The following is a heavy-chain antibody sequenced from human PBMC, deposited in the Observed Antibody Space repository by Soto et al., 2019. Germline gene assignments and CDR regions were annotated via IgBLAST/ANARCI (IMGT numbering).Heavy chain of an antibody. CDR1: GGSISSSNW. D-gene: IGHD3-22*01. Sequence: SETLSLTCAVSGGSISSSNWWSWVRQPPGKGLEWIGEIYHSGSTNYNPSLKSRVTISVDKSKNQFSLKLSSVTAADTAVYYCARADLDYYDSSGSNWFDPWGQGTLVTVSS. J-gene: IGHJ5*02. CDR3: ARADLDYYDSSGSNWFDP. CDR2: IYHSGST. V-gene: IGHV4-4*02.